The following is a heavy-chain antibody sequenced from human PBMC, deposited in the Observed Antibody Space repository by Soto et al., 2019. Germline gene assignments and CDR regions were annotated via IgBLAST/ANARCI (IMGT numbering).Heavy chain of an antibody. CDR1: GFTFSTYA. V-gene: IGHV3-23*01. Sequence: EVQLLESGGGLVQPGGSLRLSCAASGFTFSTYAMSWVRQAPGQGLEWVSGIGASGASTYYADSVKGRFTISRDNSKNTLHLQMNSLRAEDTAVYYCALRQTGSFFDYWGQGTLVTVSS. J-gene: IGHJ4*02. D-gene: IGHD1-26*01. CDR3: ALRQTGSFFDY. CDR2: IGASGAST.